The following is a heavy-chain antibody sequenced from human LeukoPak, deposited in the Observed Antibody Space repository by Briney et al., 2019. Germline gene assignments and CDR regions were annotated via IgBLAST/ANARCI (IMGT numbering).Heavy chain of an antibody. V-gene: IGHV1-2*02. D-gene: IGHD3-3*01. J-gene: IGHJ5*02. CDR1: GYTFTGYY. CDR3: ARAGETYYDFWSGYYLNNWFDP. Sequence: ASVKVSCKASGYTFTGYYMHWMRQAPGQGLEWMGWINPNSGGTNYAQKFQGRVTMTRDTSISTAYMELSRLRSDDTAVYYCARAGETYYDFWSGYYLNNWFDPWGQGTLVTVSS. CDR2: INPNSGGT.